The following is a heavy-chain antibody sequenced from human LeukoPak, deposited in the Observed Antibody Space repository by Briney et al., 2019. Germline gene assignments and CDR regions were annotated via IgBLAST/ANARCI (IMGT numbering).Heavy chain of an antibody. Sequence: GGSLRLSCAASGFTFSSYGMHWVRQAPGKGLEWVAFIRYDGSNKYYADSVKGRFTISRDNSKNTLYLQMNSLRAEDTAVYYCAKPPGQYQLLYHAGDYWGQGTLVTVSS. CDR1: GFTFSSYG. V-gene: IGHV3-30*02. CDR2: IRYDGSNK. J-gene: IGHJ4*02. D-gene: IGHD2-2*02. CDR3: AKPPGQYQLLYHAGDY.